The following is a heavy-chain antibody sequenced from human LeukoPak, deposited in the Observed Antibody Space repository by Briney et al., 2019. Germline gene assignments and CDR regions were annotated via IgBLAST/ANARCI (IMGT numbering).Heavy chain of an antibody. D-gene: IGHD4-17*01. CDR3: AKVLPDYGDYRVYYYYGMDV. V-gene: IGHV3-23*01. CDR2: ISGSGGST. CDR1: GFTFSSYA. J-gene: IGHJ6*02. Sequence: GGSLRLSCAASGFTFSSYAMSWVRQAPGKGLEWVSAISGSGGSTYYADSVKGRFTISRDNSKNTLYLQMNSLRAEDTAVYYCAKVLPDYGDYRVYYYYGMDVWGQGTRSPSP.